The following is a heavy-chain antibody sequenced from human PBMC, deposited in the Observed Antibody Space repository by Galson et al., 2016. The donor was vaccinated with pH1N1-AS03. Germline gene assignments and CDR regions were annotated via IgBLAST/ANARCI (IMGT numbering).Heavy chain of an antibody. CDR3: AKCDVSCQHSTLDY. V-gene: IGHV3-23*01. J-gene: IGHJ4*02. CDR2: ISPTGETT. CDR1: GFTFNSYH. Sequence: SLRLSCAASGFTFNSYHMSWVRQAPGKGLEWVAAISPTGETTPYADSVKGRFIISRDNSKNTLFLEMDSLRAEDTAVYYCAKCDVSCQHSTLDYWGQGTPVTVSS. D-gene: IGHD2-2*01.